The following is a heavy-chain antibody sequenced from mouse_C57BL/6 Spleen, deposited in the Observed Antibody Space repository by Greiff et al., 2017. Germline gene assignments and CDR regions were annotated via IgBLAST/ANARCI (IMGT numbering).Heavy chain of an antibody. D-gene: IGHD1-1*01. CDR2: IHPNSGST. Sequence: VQLQQPGAELVKPGASVKLSCKASGYTFTSYWMHWVKQRPGQGLEWIGMIHPNSGSTNYNEKFKSKATLTVDKSSSTAYMQLSSLTSEDSAVYYCARYDGSSYGYFDYWGQGTTLTVSS. CDR3: ARYDGSSYGYFDY. V-gene: IGHV1-64*01. CDR1: GYTFTSYW. J-gene: IGHJ2*01.